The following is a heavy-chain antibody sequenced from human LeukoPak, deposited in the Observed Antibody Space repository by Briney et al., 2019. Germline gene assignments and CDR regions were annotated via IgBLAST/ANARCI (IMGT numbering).Heavy chain of an antibody. CDR2: IYTSGST. V-gene: IGHV4-61*02. J-gene: IGHJ6*03. CDR1: GGSISSGSYY. D-gene: IGHD5-18*01. CDR3: ARANSYGTPDYYYYMDV. Sequence: SETLSLTCTVSGGSISSGSYYWSWIRQPAGKELEWIGRIYTSGSTNYNPSLKSRVTISVDTSKNQFSLKLSSVTAADTAVYYCARANSYGTPDYYYYMDVWGKGTTVTVSS.